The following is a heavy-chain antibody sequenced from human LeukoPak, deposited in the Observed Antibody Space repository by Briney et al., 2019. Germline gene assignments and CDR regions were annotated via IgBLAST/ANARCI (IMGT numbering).Heavy chain of an antibody. CDR1: GGSISRGSYY. Sequence: SETLSLTCTVSGGSISRGSYYWSWIRQPAGKGLEWIGRIYTSGSTNYNPSLKSRVTISVDTSKNQFSLKLSSVTAADTAVYYCARRDIVVVPAATHNWFDPWGQGTLVTVSS. CDR3: ARRDIVVVPAATHNWFDP. CDR2: IYTSGST. D-gene: IGHD2-2*01. V-gene: IGHV4-61*02. J-gene: IGHJ5*02.